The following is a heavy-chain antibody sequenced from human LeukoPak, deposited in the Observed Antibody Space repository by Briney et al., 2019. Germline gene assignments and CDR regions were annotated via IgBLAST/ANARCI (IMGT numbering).Heavy chain of an antibody. CDR1: GDSISSYY. D-gene: IGHD3-10*01. CDR2: IYYSGST. CDR3: AREWFANWFDP. J-gene: IGHJ5*02. Sequence: SETLSLTCTVSGDSISSYYWSWIRQPPGKGLEWIGYIYYSGSTNYNPSLKSRVTISVDTSKNQFSLKLSSVTAADTAVYYCAREWFANWFDPWGQGTLVTVSS. V-gene: IGHV4-59*01.